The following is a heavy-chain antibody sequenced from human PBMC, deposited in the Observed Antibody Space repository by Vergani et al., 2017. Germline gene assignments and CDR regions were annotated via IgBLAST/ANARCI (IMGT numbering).Heavy chain of an antibody. V-gene: IGHV3-23*01. J-gene: IGHJ4*02. CDR2: ISGSGGST. CDR1: GFTFSSYA. Sequence: EVQLLESGGGLVQPGGSLRLSCAASGFTFSSYAMSWVRQAPGKGLEWVSAISGSGGSTYYADSVKGRFTISRDNSKNTLYLQMNSLRAEDTDVYYCAKVHDPNIAVVANFDYWGQGTLVTVSS. D-gene: IGHD6-19*01. CDR3: AKVHDPNIAVVANFDY.